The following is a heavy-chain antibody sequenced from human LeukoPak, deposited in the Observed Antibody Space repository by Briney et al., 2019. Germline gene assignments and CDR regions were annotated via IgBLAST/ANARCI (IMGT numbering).Heavy chain of an antibody. CDR1: GFTFSIYD. Sequence: GGSPRLSCAVSGFTFSIYDMHWVRQAPGKGLEWVAFIRYDGGIKYYADSVKGRFTISEDNSENTVSLQMNSLRPEDTAVYYCTKLAAASPDYWGQGTLVTVSS. CDR3: TKLAAASPDY. J-gene: IGHJ4*02. V-gene: IGHV3-30*02. D-gene: IGHD6-13*01. CDR2: IRYDGGIK.